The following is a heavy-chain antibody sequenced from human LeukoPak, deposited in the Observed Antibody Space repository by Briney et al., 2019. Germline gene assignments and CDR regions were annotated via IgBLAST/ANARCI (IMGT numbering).Heavy chain of an antibody. V-gene: IGHV3-30*02. D-gene: IGHD2-21*02. CDR1: GFTFNNYG. CDR3: AKRDVETEFDY. CDR2: IQPAGNDK. J-gene: IGHJ4*02. Sequence: PGGSLRLSCAASGFTFNNYGMHWVRQAPGKGLEWVALIQPAGNDKYYADSVKGRFTVSRDNSKNTLYLQLNSLKVEDTAVYYCAKRDVETEFDYWGQGTLVTVPS.